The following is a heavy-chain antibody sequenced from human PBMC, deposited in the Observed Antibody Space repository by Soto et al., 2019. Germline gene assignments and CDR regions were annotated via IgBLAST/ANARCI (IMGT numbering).Heavy chain of an antibody. CDR3: ARDRIPLWLHGWFDP. V-gene: IGHV4-31*03. CDR2: IYYSGST. J-gene: IGHJ5*02. CDR1: GGSISGGGYY. Sequence: QVQLQESGPGLVKPSQTLSLTCTVSGGSISGGGYYWSWIRQHPGKGLGWIGYIYYSGSTYYNPSLKSRVTISVDTSKNQFSLKLRSVTAADTAVYYCARDRIPLWLHGWFDPWGQRTLVTVSS. D-gene: IGHD5-18*01.